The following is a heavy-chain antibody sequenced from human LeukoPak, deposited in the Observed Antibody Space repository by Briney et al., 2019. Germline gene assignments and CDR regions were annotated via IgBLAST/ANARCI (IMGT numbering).Heavy chain of an antibody. CDR1: GYSFTSYW. Sequence: GESLKISCKGSGYSFTSYWVTWVRQMPGKGLEWMGKIDRSDSYTNYSPSLQGHVTISADKSISTAYLQWSSLKASDTAMYYCARIPLDSSGYYYAGDGFDIWGQGTMVTVSS. V-gene: IGHV5-10-1*01. J-gene: IGHJ3*02. D-gene: IGHD3-22*01. CDR2: IDRSDSYT. CDR3: ARIPLDSSGYYYAGDGFDI.